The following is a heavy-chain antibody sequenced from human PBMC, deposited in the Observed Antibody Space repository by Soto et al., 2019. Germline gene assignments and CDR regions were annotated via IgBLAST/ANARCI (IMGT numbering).Heavy chain of an antibody. D-gene: IGHD4-17*01. Sequence: ASVKVSCKASGYTFTSYAMHWVRQAPGQRLEWMGWINAGNGNTKYSQKFQGRVTITRDTSASTAYMELSSLRSEDTAVYYCARSPMDDYGDYGTYYYYMDVWGKGTTVTVSS. CDR2: INAGNGNT. CDR1: GYTFTSYA. J-gene: IGHJ6*03. CDR3: ARSPMDDYGDYGTYYYYMDV. V-gene: IGHV1-3*01.